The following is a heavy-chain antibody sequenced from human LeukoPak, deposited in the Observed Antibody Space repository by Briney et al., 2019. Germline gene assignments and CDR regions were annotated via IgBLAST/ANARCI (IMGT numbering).Heavy chain of an antibody. V-gene: IGHV4-61*01. J-gene: IGHJ4*02. CDR2: IYYSGST. Sequence: SETLSLTCTVSGDSINSNNYYWSWIRQPPGKGLEWIGYIYYSGSTNYNPSLKSRVTISVDTSKNQFSLKLSSVTAADTAVYYCARDSSGYGSGYFDYWGQGTLVTVSS. D-gene: IGHD3-10*01. CDR1: GDSINSNNYY. CDR3: ARDSSGYGSGYFDY.